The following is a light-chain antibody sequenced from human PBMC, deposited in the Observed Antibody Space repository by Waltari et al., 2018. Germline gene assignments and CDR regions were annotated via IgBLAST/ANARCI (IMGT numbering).Light chain of an antibody. CDR2: WAA. Sequence: DIVMTQSPDSLTVSLGERATINCKSSQSVINSADNKNKLACDQQKAGLPPKLLIYWAATRESGVPDRFSGSGSGTDFTLTISSLQAEDVAVYYCQQYYRVPFTFGPGTKVDIK. J-gene: IGKJ3*01. V-gene: IGKV4-1*01. CDR1: QSVINSADNKNK. CDR3: QQYYRVPFT.